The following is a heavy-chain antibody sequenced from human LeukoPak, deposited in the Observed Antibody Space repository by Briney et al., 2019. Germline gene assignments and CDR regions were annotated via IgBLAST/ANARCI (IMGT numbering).Heavy chain of an antibody. CDR2: ISFSGST. Sequence: SETLSLTCTVSGGSMSGGGSFWSWIRHHPGKGLGWIGYISFSGSTNYNPSLKSRVTISVDTSKNQFSLKLSSVTAADTAVYYCARNQLLFPPSYNWFDPWGQGTLVTVSS. CDR3: ARNQLLFPPSYNWFDP. CDR1: GGSMSGGGSF. J-gene: IGHJ5*02. D-gene: IGHD2-2*01. V-gene: IGHV4-61*08.